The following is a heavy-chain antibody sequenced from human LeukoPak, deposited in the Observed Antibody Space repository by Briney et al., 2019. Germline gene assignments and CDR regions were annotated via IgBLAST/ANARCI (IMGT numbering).Heavy chain of an antibody. J-gene: IGHJ5*02. CDR2: MDYSGST. CDR3: ARHRAYCSGSKCYSVWFDP. V-gene: IGHV4-39*01. Sequence: SETLSLTCTVSGGSISSTSYYWGWIRQPPGKGLEWIGSMDYSGSTDHNPSLKSRVSISVDTSKNQFSLNLRSVTAADTAVYYCARHRAYCSGSKCYSVWFDPWGQGTLVTVSS. CDR1: GGSISSTSYY. D-gene: IGHD2-15*01.